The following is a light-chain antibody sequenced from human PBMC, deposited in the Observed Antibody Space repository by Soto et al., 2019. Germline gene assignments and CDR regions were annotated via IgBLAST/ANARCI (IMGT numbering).Light chain of an antibody. Sequence: DIQMTQSPSTLSASVGDRVTITCRASQSISSWLAWYQQKPGKAPKLLIYKPSSLESGVPSRFSGSESGTEFTLTISSLQPDDFATYYCQQHNSYPFTFGPGTKVDIK. CDR3: QQHNSYPFT. V-gene: IGKV1-5*03. CDR1: QSISSW. CDR2: KPS. J-gene: IGKJ3*01.